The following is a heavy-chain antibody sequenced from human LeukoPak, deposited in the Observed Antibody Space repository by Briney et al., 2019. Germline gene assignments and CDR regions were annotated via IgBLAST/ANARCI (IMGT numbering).Heavy chain of an antibody. CDR2: IIPIFGTA. V-gene: IGHV1-69*05. Sequence: SVKVSCKASGGTFSSYAISWVRQAPGQGLEWMGRIIPIFGTANYAQKFQGRVTITTDESTSTAYMELSSLRSKDTAVYYCASADSSGYYPHDYWGQGTLVTVSS. CDR3: ASADSSGYYPHDY. CDR1: GGTFSSYA. D-gene: IGHD3-22*01. J-gene: IGHJ4*02.